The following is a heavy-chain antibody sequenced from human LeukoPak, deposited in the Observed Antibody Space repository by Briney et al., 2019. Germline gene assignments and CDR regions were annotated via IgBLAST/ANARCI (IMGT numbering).Heavy chain of an antibody. D-gene: IGHD3-10*01. CDR1: GFTFTSST. Sequence: SVKVSCKASGFTFTSSTIQWVRQARGQRLEWIGWIVVGSGNTNYAQKFQEGVTITRDMSTSTAYMELSSLRSEDTAVYYCAADSSGGGSGYYYYYXMDVWGQGTTVTVSS. CDR3: AADSSGGGSGYYYYYXMDV. CDR2: IVVGSGNT. J-gene: IGHJ6*02. V-gene: IGHV1-58*02.